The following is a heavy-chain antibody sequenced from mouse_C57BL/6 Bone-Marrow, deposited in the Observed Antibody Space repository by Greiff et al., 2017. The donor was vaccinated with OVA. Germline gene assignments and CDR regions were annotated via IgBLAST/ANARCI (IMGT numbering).Heavy chain of an antibody. CDR2: IWSGGST. V-gene: IGHV2-2*01. D-gene: IGHD2-4*01. CDR3: ARKRTYDYDVGGYAMDY. CDR1: GFSLTSYG. J-gene: IGHJ4*01. Sequence: VQLQQSGPGLVQPSQSLSITCTVSGFSLTSYGVHWVRQSPGKGLEWLGVIWSGGSTDYNAAFISRLSISKDNSKSQVFFKMNSLQADDTAIYYCARKRTYDYDVGGYAMDYWGQGTSVTVSS.